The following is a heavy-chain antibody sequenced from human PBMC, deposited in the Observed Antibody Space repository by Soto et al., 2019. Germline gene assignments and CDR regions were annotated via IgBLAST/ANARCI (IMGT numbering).Heavy chain of an antibody. V-gene: IGHV4-34*01. Sequence: PSGTLSLTCAVYGGSFSGYYWSWIRQPPGKGLEWIGEINHSGSTTYNPSLKSRVTISVDTSKNQFSLKLSSVTAADTAVYYCARRKYYYYYYGMDVWGQGTTVT. CDR1: GGSFSGYY. J-gene: IGHJ6*02. CDR2: INHSGST. CDR3: ARRKYYYYYYGMDV.